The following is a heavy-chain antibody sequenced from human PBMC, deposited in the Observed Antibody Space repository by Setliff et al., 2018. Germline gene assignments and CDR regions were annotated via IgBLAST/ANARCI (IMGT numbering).Heavy chain of an antibody. CDR3: ARQDRFYDRSVFVEYFQH. D-gene: IGHD3-22*01. CDR2: IFYSGSA. Sequence: SETLSLTCSVSGASITSGGFYWTWIRQPAGKGLEWIGYIFYSGSARYNPSLESRVTMSVDTSKNQISLKLTSVTAADTAVYYCARQDRFYDRSVFVEYFQHWGQGALVTVSS. V-gene: IGHV4-61*10. J-gene: IGHJ1*01. CDR1: GASITSGGFY.